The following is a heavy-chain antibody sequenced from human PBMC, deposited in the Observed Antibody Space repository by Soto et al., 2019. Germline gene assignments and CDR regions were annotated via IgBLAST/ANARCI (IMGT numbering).Heavy chain of an antibody. CDR2: IRSKANSYAT. CDR3: TRGYGDYVRDY. J-gene: IGHJ4*02. D-gene: IGHD4-17*01. V-gene: IGHV3-73*01. Sequence: EVQLVESGGGLVQPGGSLTLSCAVSGFTFSGSAMHWVRQASGKGLEWVGRIRSKANSYATAYAASVKGRFTISRDDSKNTAYLQMNSLKTEDTDVYYCTRGYGDYVRDYWGQGTLVTVSS. CDR1: GFTFSGSA.